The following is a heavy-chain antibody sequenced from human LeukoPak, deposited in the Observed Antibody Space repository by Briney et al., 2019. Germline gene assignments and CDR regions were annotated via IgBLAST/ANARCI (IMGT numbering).Heavy chain of an antibody. CDR1: GGTFSNYA. CDR2: FIPVFGPA. J-gene: IGHJ4*02. V-gene: IGHV1-69*13. CDR3: ATVFSLSSYYFDY. Sequence: ASVKVSCKASGGTFSNYAVSWVRQAPGQGLEWMGGFIPVFGPANYAQKFQGRVTITADESTSTAYMELSSLRSEDTAVYYCATVFSLSSYYFDYWGQGTLVTVSS. D-gene: IGHD6-6*01.